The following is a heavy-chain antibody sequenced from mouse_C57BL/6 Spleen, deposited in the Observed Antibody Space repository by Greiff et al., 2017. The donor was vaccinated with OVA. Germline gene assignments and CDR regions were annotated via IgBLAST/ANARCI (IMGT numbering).Heavy chain of an antibody. CDR3: ARYGSSFYAMDY. CDR1: GYTFTSYW. J-gene: IGHJ4*01. V-gene: IGHV1-53*01. Sequence: QVQLQQPGTELVKPGASVKLSCKASGYTFTSYWMHWVKQRPGQGLEWIGNNNPSNGGTNYNEKFKSKATLTVDKSSSTAYMQLSSLTSEDSAVYYCARYGSSFYAMDYWGQGTSVTVSS. CDR2: NNPSNGGT. D-gene: IGHD1-1*01.